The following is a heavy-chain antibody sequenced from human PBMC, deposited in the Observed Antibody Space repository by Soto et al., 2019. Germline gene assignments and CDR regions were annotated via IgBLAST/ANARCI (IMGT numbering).Heavy chain of an antibody. J-gene: IGHJ6*02. D-gene: IGHD3-10*01. CDR2: ISYDGSNK. CDR3: ARGEITMVRGVKTYYYYGMDV. CDR1: GFTFSSYA. Sequence: GGSLRLSCAASGFTFSSYAMHWVRQAPGKGLEWVAVISYDGSNKYYADSVKGRFTISRDSSKNTLYLQMNSLRAEDTAVYYCARGEITMVRGVKTYYYYGMDVWGQGTTVTVSS. V-gene: IGHV3-30-3*01.